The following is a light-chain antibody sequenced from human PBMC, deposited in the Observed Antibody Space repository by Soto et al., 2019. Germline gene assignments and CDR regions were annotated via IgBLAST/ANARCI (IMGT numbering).Light chain of an antibody. CDR1: QSVSSN. V-gene: IGKV3-15*01. CDR3: QQRSKWWT. Sequence: EIVMTQSVATVSASPLERATLSCRASQSVSSNLAWYQQKPGQAPRLLIYGASTRATGIPARFSGSGSGTDFTLTISSLEPEDFAVYYCQQRSKWWTFGQGTKVDI. CDR2: GAS. J-gene: IGKJ1*01.